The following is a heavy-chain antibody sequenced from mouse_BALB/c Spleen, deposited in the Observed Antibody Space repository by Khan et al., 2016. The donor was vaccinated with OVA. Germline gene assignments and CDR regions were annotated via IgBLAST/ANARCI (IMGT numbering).Heavy chain of an antibody. V-gene: IGHV1-4*01. CDR3: VRDGAYHRNDGWFAY. D-gene: IGHD2-14*01. CDR2: INPSNGYT. CDR1: GYTFTSYT. J-gene: IGHJ3*01. Sequence: QVQLQQSGAELARPGASVKMSCKASGYTFTSYTIHWIKTRSGQGLEWIGYINPSNGYTNYNQKFKDKATLTTDKSSTTAYLQLSSLTSDDSAVYDCVRDGAYHRNDGWFAYWGQGTLVTVSA.